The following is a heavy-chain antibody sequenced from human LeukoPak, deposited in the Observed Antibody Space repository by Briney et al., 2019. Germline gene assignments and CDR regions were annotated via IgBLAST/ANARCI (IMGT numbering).Heavy chain of an antibody. CDR3: AREARQQWLVGYNWFDP. D-gene: IGHD6-19*01. Sequence: GASVKVSCKASGYTFTSYDINWVRQATGQGLEWMGWMNPNSGNTGYAQKFQGRVTMTRNTSISTAYMELSSLRSEDTAVYYCAREARQQWLVGYNWFDPWGQGILVTVSS. J-gene: IGHJ5*02. CDR1: GYTFTSYD. V-gene: IGHV1-8*01. CDR2: MNPNSGNT.